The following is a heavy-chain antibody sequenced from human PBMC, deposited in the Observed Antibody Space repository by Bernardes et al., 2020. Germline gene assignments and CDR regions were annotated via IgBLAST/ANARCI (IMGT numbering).Heavy chain of an antibody. CDR2: INPNHGIT. CDR1: GYTFTSYY. Sequence: ASVKVSCKASGYTFTSYYLHWVRQAPGQGLEWMGIINPNHGITSYAQKFQGRVTMTRDTSTSTVYMELSSLRSEDTAVYYCARDPTPYSNYVRWFDPWGQGTLVTVSS. D-gene: IGHD4-4*01. V-gene: IGHV1-46*03. J-gene: IGHJ5*02. CDR3: ARDPTPYSNYVRWFDP.